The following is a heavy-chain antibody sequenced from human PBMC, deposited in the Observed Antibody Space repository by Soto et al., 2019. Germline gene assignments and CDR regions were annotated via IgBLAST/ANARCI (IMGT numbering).Heavy chain of an antibody. CDR2: INPSGCST. CDR1: GYTFTSYC. J-gene: IGHJ5*02. D-gene: IGHD3-22*01. Sequence: GASVKVSCKACGYTFTSYCRCWLQQAPGQGLEWMGIINPSGCSTNYEQKFQGRVTMTRDTSTSTVYMELSSLRSEDTAVYYCARHRVVVITPPWFDPWGQGTLVTVSS. CDR3: ARHRVVVITPPWFDP. V-gene: IGHV1-46*01.